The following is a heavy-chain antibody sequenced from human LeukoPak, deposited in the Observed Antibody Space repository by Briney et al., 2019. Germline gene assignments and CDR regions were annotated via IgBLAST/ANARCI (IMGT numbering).Heavy chain of an antibody. J-gene: IGHJ3*02. CDR3: AKSWRSGGYHVQDAFDI. D-gene: IGHD3-22*01. V-gene: IGHV3-23*01. Sequence: GSLRLSCGASGFPFISYAMSWGRRAPGKGLEGVSAISGSGGSTYYPDSVKGRFTISRDNSKNTLYLQMNSLRAEATAVYYCAKSWRSGGYHVQDAFDIWGQGTMVTVSS. CDR1: GFPFISYA. CDR2: ISGSGGST.